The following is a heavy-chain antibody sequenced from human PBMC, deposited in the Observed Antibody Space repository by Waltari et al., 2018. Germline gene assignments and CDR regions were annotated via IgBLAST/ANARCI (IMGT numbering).Heavy chain of an antibody. V-gene: IGHV6-1*01. J-gene: IGHJ3*02. CDR3: TRGIHSSFDI. D-gene: IGHD2-21*01. CDR1: GDSISSNSVA. Sequence: QVQLQQSGPGLVKPSQTLSLTCVISGDSISSNSVAWNWIRQSPSRGLEWLGRTYNRSKWFNDYAVSVKSRITINPDTSKNQFSLQLSSLTPEDTAVYYCTRGIHSSFDIWGQGTMVTVSS. CDR2: TYNRSKWFN.